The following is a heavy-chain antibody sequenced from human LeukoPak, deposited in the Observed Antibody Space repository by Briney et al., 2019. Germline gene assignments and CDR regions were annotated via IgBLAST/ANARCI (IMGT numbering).Heavy chain of an antibody. V-gene: IGHV4-30-4*01. CDR3: ARVPNDYDSSGYYFRRCDY. J-gene: IGHJ4*02. CDR2: IYYSEST. Sequence: SETLSLTCTVSGGSISRGDYYWSWIRQPPGKGLEWIGYIYYSESTYYNPSLKSRVTISVDTSKNQFSLKLSSVTAADTAVYYCARVPNDYDSSGYYFRRCDYWGQGTLVTVSS. D-gene: IGHD3-22*01. CDR1: GGSISRGDYY.